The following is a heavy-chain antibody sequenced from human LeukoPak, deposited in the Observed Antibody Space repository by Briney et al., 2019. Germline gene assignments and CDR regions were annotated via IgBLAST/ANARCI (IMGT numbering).Heavy chain of an antibody. CDR3: AKVANYGSFGSYFDY. D-gene: IGHD3-10*01. Sequence: GGSLRLSCAASGFTLSSYAMSWVRQGPGKGLEWVSAISVSGNTYHADSVKGRFTISRDSSKNTLYLQMNRLRAEDTAVYYCAKVANYGSFGSYFDYWGQGTLVTVSS. CDR2: ISVSGNT. J-gene: IGHJ4*02. CDR1: GFTLSSYA. V-gene: IGHV3-23*01.